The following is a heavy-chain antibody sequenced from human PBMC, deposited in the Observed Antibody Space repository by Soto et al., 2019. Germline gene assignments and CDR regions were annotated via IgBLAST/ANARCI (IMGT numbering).Heavy chain of an antibody. Sequence: GGSLRLSCAASGFTFISYAMSWVRQAPWKGLEWVSGISGSSGRTYYADSVKGRFTISRDNSKNTVYLQMNSLRAEDTAVYHCAKRWYCSSAGCNAFDNWGQGTQVTVSS. J-gene: IGHJ4*02. CDR2: ISGSSGRT. CDR3: AKRWYCSSAGCNAFDN. V-gene: IGHV3-23*01. CDR1: GFTFISYA. D-gene: IGHD2-2*01.